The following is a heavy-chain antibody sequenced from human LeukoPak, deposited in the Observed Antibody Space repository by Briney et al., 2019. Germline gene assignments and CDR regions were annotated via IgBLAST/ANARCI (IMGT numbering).Heavy chain of an antibody. CDR1: GFTFSSCS. CDR2: ISSSSSYI. J-gene: IGHJ4*02. D-gene: IGHD6-13*01. Sequence: AGGSLRLSCAASGFTFSSCSMNWVRQAPGKGLEWVSSISSSSSYIYYADSVKGRFTISRDNAKNSLYLQMNSLRAEDTAVYYCASVSYVFGIAEPRDYWGQGTLVTVSS. CDR3: ASVSYVFGIAEPRDY. V-gene: IGHV3-21*01.